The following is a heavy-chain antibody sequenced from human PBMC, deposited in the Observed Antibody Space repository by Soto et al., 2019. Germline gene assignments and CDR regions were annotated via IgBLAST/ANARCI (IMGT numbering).Heavy chain of an antibody. J-gene: IGHJ3*02. D-gene: IGHD6-19*01. CDR2: ISGSGGST. CDR1: GFTFSSYA. V-gene: IGHV3-23*01. Sequence: PGGSLRLSCAASGFTFSSYAVSWVRQAPGKGLEWVSAISGSGGSTYYADSVKGRFTISRDNSKNTLYLQMNSLRAEDTAVYYCAKDAMLYSSGWYNAFDIWGQGTMVTVSS. CDR3: AKDAMLYSSGWYNAFDI.